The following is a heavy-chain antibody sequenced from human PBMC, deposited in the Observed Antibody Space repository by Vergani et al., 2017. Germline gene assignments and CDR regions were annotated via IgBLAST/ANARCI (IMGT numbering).Heavy chain of an antibody. CDR2: IYYSGST. J-gene: IGHJ4*02. CDR1: GGSISSSSYY. V-gene: IGHV4-39*01. Sequence: QVQLQESGPGLVKPSETLSLTCAVSGGSISSSSYYWGWIRQPPGKGLEWIGSIYYSGSTYYNPSLKSRVTISVDTSKNQFSLKLSSVTAADTAVYYCGSEGTSTGDPYWGQGTLVTVSS. D-gene: IGHD7-27*01. CDR3: GSEGTSTGDPY.